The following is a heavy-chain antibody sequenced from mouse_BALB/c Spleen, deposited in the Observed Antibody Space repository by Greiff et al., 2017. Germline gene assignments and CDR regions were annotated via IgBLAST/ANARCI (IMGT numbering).Heavy chain of an antibody. D-gene: IGHD1-2*01. Sequence: VQLKESGPELVKPGASVKMSCKASGYTFTSYVMHWVKQKPGQGLEWIGYINPYNDGTKYNEKVTGKATLTSDKATSTAYMELSSLTAEDYAVYSCASSRVGYCYFDYWGQGTTLTVSS. CDR1: GYTFTSYV. CDR3: ASSRVGYCYFDY. CDR2: INPYNDGT. J-gene: IGHJ2*01. V-gene: IGHV1-14*01.